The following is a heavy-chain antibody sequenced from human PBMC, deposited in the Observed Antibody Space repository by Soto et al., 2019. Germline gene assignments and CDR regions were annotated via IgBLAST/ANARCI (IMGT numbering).Heavy chain of an antibody. CDR1: GFTFSSYA. V-gene: IGHV3-23*01. CDR2: ISGSGGST. D-gene: IGHD4-17*01. Sequence: EVQLLESGGGLVQPGGSLRLSCAASGFTFSSYAMSWVRQAPGKGLEWVSAISGSGGSTYYADSVKGRFTISRDNSKNTLYLQMTSLRAEDTAVYYCAKWHTVTTSNFDYWGQGTLVTVSS. CDR3: AKWHTVTTSNFDY. J-gene: IGHJ4*02.